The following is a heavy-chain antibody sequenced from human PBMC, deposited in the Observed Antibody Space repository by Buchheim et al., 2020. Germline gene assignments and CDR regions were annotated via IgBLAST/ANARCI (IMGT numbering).Heavy chain of an antibody. CDR3: ARDLGGPTNLADGFDY. Sequence: EVQLVESGGGLVQPGGSLRLSCAASGFTFSSYSMNWVRQAPGKGLEWVSYISSSSSYTNYADSVKVRFTISRDNAKNSLYLQMNSLRAEDTAVYYCARDLGGPTNLADGFDYWGQGTL. CDR1: GFTFSSYS. J-gene: IGHJ4*02. D-gene: IGHD3-16*01. CDR2: ISSSSSYT. V-gene: IGHV3-48*04.